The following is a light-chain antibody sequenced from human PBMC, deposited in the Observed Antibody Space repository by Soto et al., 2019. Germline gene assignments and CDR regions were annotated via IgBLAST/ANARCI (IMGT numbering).Light chain of an antibody. CDR2: GAS. Sequence: EIVLTQSPGTLSLSPGERATLSCRASQSFSSIYLAWYQQKPGQAPRLIIYGASSRATGIPVRFSGSGSGTDFTITISRLEPEDFAVYYCQQYGSSLRLTFGGGKKVEIK. J-gene: IGKJ4*01. V-gene: IGKV3-20*01. CDR1: QSFSSIY. CDR3: QQYGSSLRLT.